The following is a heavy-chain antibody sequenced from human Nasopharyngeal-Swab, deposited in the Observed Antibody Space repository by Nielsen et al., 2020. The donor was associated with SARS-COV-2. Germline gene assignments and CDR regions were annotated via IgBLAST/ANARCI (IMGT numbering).Heavy chain of an antibody. V-gene: IGHV3-15*01. CDR2: IKSKTDGGTT. CDR3: TTVRFHCSSTSCYRWFDP. D-gene: IGHD2-2*01. J-gene: IGHJ5*02. Sequence: WIRQHPGKGLEGVGRIKSKTDGGTTDYAAPVKGRFTISRDDSKNTLYLQMNSLKTEDTAVYYCTTVRFHCSSTSCYRWFDPWGQGTLVTVSS.